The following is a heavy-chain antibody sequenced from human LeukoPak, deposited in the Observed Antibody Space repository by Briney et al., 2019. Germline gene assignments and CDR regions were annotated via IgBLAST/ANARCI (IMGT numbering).Heavy chain of an antibody. D-gene: IGHD3-3*01. J-gene: IGHJ4*02. Sequence: QPGGSLRLSCAASGFTFSRHWMNWVRQAPGKGLEWVANIKQDGSEKYYVDSVKGRFTISRDNAKNSLYLQMNSLRAEDTAVYYCARDELNYSFWSGQFDYWGQGTLVTVSS. CDR3: ARDELNYSFWSGQFDY. CDR1: GFTFSRHW. CDR2: IKQDGSEK. V-gene: IGHV3-7*01.